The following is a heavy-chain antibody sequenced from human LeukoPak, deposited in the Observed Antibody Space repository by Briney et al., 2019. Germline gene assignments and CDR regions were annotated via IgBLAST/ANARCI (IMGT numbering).Heavy chain of an antibody. Sequence: PSETLSLTCTVSGGSISSGGYYWSWIRQHPGKGLEWIGYIYYSGSTYYNPSLKSRVTISVDTSKNQFSLKLSSVTAADTAVYYCARGHRIRKGLIVVGGNWFDPWGQGTLVTVSS. J-gene: IGHJ5*02. CDR2: IYYSGST. CDR1: GGSISSGGYY. V-gene: IGHV4-31*03. D-gene: IGHD3-22*01. CDR3: ARGHRIRKGLIVVGGNWFDP.